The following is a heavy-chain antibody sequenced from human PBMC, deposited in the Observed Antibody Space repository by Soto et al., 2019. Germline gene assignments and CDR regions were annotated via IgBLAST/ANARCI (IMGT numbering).Heavy chain of an antibody. CDR3: ARDVFVVTTRRYPISTDV. CDR1: GGPIRGYH. V-gene: IGHV4-59*01. D-gene: IGHD4-17*01. Sequence: SETLSLTCTVSGGPIRGYHWSWIRQPPGKGLEWIGYIYYNGSTNFNPSLKSRVSISVDMSKNQFSLKLSSVTAADTAVYYCARDVFVVTTRRYPISTDVPGKGTTVTGSS. J-gene: IGHJ6*03. CDR2: IYYNGST.